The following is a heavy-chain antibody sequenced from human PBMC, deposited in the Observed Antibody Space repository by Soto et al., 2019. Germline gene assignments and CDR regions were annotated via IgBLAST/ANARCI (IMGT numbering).Heavy chain of an antibody. D-gene: IGHD6-19*01. J-gene: IGHJ4*02. CDR3: VRAHYSRGWYIDS. CDR1: GFSLSNDRMG. Sequence: QVTLKESGPVLVKPTETLTLTCTVSGFSLSNDRMGMSWIRQPPGKALEWLAHIFSDDGKSYSTSLKSRLTISKDPSKSQVVLTMTNMDPVDTATYYCVRAHYSRGWYIDSWGQGALVTVAS. V-gene: IGHV2-26*01. CDR2: IFSDDGK.